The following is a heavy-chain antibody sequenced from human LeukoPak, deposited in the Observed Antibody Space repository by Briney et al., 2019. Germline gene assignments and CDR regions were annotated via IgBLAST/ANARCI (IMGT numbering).Heavy chain of an antibody. Sequence: SETLSLTCSVSGGSISSGSSYWGWIRQPPGKGLEGNGRIYYSGSSFGNPALKCRVTISVDTSKNQFSLKLSSVTAADTAVYYCARHRSGWLQSSFDYWGQGTLVTVSS. CDR2: IYYSGSS. CDR3: ARHRSGWLQSSFDY. V-gene: IGHV4-39*01. J-gene: IGHJ4*02. D-gene: IGHD5-24*01. CDR1: GGSISSGSSY.